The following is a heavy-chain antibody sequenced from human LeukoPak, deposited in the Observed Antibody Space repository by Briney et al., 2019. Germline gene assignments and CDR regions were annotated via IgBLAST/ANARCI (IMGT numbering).Heavy chain of an antibody. CDR3: AKAQLITAAAGEYFQH. V-gene: IGHV3-30*18. CDR1: GFTFSSYG. CDR2: ISYDGSNK. Sequence: PGGSLRLSCAASGFTFSSYGMHWVRQAPGKGLEWVAVISYDGSNKYYADSVKGRFTISRDNSKNTLYLQMNSLRAEDTAVYYCAKAQLITAAAGEYFQHWGQGTLVTVSS. J-gene: IGHJ1*01. D-gene: IGHD6-13*01.